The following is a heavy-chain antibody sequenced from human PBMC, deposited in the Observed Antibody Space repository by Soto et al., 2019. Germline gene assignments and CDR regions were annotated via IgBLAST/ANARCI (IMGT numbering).Heavy chain of an antibody. CDR2: ISAYNGNT. D-gene: IGHD6-6*01. V-gene: IGHV1-18*01. CDR3: ARDRGGMAARTSYYYYGMDV. Sequence: QVQLVQSGAEVKKPGASVKVSCKASGYTFTSYGISWVRQAPGQGLEWMGWISAYNGNTNYAQKLQGRVTMTTDTSKSTAYMELRSLRSDDTAVYYCARDRGGMAARTSYYYYGMDVWGQGTTVTVSS. J-gene: IGHJ6*02. CDR1: GYTFTSYG.